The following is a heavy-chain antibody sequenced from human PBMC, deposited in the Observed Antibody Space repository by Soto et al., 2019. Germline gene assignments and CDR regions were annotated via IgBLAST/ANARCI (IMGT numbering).Heavy chain of an antibody. D-gene: IGHD6-13*01. CDR1: GGSFSSGGYY. Sequence: QLQESGPGLVKPSQTLSLACTVSGGSFSSGGYYWSWIRQLPGKGLEWIGYIYYSGSTYYNPSLESRFTISIDTSKNRFSLKLISVIAADTVVYYCARATSFAGHPGYLGQGTLVTVSS. J-gene: IGHJ4*02. V-gene: IGHV4-31*03. CDR3: ARATSFAGHPGY. CDR2: IYYSGST.